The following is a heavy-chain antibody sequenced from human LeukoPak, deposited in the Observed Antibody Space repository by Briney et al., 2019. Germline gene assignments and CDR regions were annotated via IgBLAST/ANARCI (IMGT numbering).Heavy chain of an antibody. V-gene: IGHV5-51*01. CDR1: GYGFTSYW. CDR3: ARHSRGDYGDDALDY. Sequence: GESLKISCKGSGYGFTSYWIGWMRQMPGKGLERMGIIYPGDSDTRYSPSFQGQVTISADKSISTAYLQWSSLKASDTAMYYCARHSRGDYGDDALDYWGQGTLVTVSS. CDR2: IYPGDSDT. J-gene: IGHJ4*02. D-gene: IGHD4-17*01.